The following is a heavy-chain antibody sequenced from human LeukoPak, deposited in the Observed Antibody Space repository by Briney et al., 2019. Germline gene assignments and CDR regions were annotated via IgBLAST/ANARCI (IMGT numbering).Heavy chain of an antibody. D-gene: IGHD6-25*01. CDR2: IYYSGST. V-gene: IGHV4-59*12. Sequence: SETLSLTCTVSGGSISSYYWSWIRQPPGKGLEWIGYIYYSGSTNYNPSLKSRVTMSVDTSKDQFSLKLSSVTAADTAVYYCAGSYYYYMDVWGKGTTVTISS. CDR1: GGSISSYY. J-gene: IGHJ6*03. CDR3: AGSYYYYMDV.